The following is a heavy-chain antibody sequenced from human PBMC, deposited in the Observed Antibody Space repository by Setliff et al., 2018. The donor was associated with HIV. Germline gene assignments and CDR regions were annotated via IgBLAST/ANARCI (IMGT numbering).Heavy chain of an antibody. V-gene: IGHV3-7*01. CDR3: ARYTAVVGFYYYYYMDV. CDR2: IKQDGTEK. CDR1: GFTFSSYW. J-gene: IGHJ6*03. D-gene: IGHD2-15*01. Sequence: GSLRLSCAASGFTFSSYWMNWVRQAPGKGLEWVANIKQDGTEKYYVDSVKGRFTISRDNAKNSLYLQMNSLRAEDTAVYYCARYTAVVGFYYYYYMDVWGKGTTVTVS.